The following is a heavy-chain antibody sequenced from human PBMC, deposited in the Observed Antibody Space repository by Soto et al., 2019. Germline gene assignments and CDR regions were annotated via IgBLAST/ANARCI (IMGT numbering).Heavy chain of an antibody. CDR2: INPSGGST. Sequence: ASVKVSCKASGYTFTSYYMHWVRQAPGQGLEWMGIINPSGGSTSYAQKFQGRVTMTRDTSTSTVYMELSSLRSEDTAVYYCARDTGIVVVPAAKGSNYNYYYYMDVWGKGTTVTVSS. J-gene: IGHJ6*03. D-gene: IGHD2-2*01. V-gene: IGHV1-46*03. CDR3: ARDTGIVVVPAAKGSNYNYYYYMDV. CDR1: GYTFTSYY.